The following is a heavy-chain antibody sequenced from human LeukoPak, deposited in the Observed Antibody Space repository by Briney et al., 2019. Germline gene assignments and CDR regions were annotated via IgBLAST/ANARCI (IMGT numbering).Heavy chain of an antibody. CDR1: GYSISSGYY. J-gene: IGHJ5*02. Sequence: PSETLSLTCTVSGYSISSGYYWGWIRQPPGKGLEWIGSIYHSGSTYYNPSLKSRVTISVDTSKNQFSLKLSSVTAADTAVYYCARDLSFLAAAKAFDPWGQGTLVTVSS. D-gene: IGHD6-13*01. CDR2: IYHSGST. V-gene: IGHV4-38-2*02. CDR3: ARDLSFLAAAKAFDP.